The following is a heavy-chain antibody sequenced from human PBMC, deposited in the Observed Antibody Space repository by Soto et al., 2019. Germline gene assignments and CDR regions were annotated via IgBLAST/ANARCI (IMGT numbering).Heavy chain of an antibody. CDR2: FDPEDGET. V-gene: IGHV1-24*01. CDR1: GYTLTELS. D-gene: IGHD5-12*01. Sequence: ASVKVSCKVSGYTLTELSMHWVRQAPGKGLEWMGGFDPEDGETIYAQKFQGRVTMTRDTSTSTVYMELSSLRSEDTAVYYCARGGGYGNYYYYGMDVWGQGTTVTVSS. J-gene: IGHJ6*02. CDR3: ARGGGYGNYYYYGMDV.